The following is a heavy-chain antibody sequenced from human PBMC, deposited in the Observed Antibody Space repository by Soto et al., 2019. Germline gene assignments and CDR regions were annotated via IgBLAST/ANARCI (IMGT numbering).Heavy chain of an antibody. J-gene: IGHJ5*02. D-gene: IGHD5-18*01. V-gene: IGHV1-18*01. Sequence: GASVKGSCKASGYTFSRYGISWVRQAPGQGVEWMGWTSAYNGNTNYAQKLQGRVTMTTDTSTSTAYMELRSLRSDDTAVSYCARDHFPRVYRHGYGWFDPRGQGTLVTVSS. CDR2: TSAYNGNT. CDR3: ARDHFPRVYRHGYGWFDP. CDR1: GYTFSRYG.